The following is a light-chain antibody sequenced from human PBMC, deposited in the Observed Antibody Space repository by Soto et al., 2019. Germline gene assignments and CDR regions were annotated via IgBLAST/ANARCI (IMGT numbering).Light chain of an antibody. V-gene: IGLV2-8*01. CDR2: EVT. Sequence: QSVLTQPPPASGSPGQSVTISCIGTASDIGRYNYVSWYQHHPGKAPKLIIYEVTKRPSGVPDRFSGSKSGNTASLTVSGLQADDEADYYCNSYVGSNNYVFGTGTKVTVL. J-gene: IGLJ1*01. CDR1: ASDIGRYNY. CDR3: NSYVGSNNYV.